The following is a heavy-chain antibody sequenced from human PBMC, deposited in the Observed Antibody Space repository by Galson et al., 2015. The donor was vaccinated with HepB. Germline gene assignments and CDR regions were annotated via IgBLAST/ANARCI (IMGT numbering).Heavy chain of an antibody. J-gene: IGHJ4*02. CDR1: GFSFSNYA. CDR2: ISGRDGLT. D-gene: IGHD3-22*01. Sequence: SLRLSCATSGFSFSNYAMSWVRQAPGKGLEWVSGISGRDGLTYYADSVKGRFTISRDNSKNTVYLQMNSLRAEDTAIYYCAKDRSSYFYDDSAYRHWGQGTLVTVSS. V-gene: IGHV3-23*01. CDR3: AKDRSSYFYDDSAYRH.